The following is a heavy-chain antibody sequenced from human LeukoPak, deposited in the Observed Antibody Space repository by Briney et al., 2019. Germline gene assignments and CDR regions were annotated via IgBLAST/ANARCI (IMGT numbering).Heavy chain of an antibody. D-gene: IGHD6-19*01. CDR2: IYTSGST. Sequence: PSETLSLTCTVSGGSISSYYWSWIRQPAGKGPEWIGRIYTSGSTNYNPSLNSRGTMSVDTSKNQFSLKLSSVTAADTAVYYCARDWPSGWSYYFDYWGQGTLVTVSS. V-gene: IGHV4-4*07. CDR1: GGSISSYY. CDR3: ARDWPSGWSYYFDY. J-gene: IGHJ4*02.